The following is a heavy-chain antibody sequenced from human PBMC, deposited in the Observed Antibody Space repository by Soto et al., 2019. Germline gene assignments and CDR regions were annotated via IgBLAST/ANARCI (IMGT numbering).Heavy chain of an antibody. J-gene: IGHJ6*03. CDR3: AREGYCSSWHNPPVYYYYMDV. V-gene: IGHV1-18*01. CDR1: GYTFTSYG. Sequence: QVQLVQSGAEVKKPGASLKVSCKASGYTFTSYGISWVRQAPGQGLAWMGWISAYNGNTNYAQKLQGRVTMTTDTSTSTAYMELRSLRSDDTAVYYCAREGYCSSWHNPPVYYYYMDVWGKGTTVTVSS. D-gene: IGHD6-13*01. CDR2: ISAYNGNT.